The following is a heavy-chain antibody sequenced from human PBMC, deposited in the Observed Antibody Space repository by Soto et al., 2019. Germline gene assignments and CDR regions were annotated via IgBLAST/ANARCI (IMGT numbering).Heavy chain of an antibody. D-gene: IGHD2-15*01. CDR1: GYTLTELS. CDR2: FDPEDGET. Sequence: ASVKVSCKVSGYTLTELSMHWVRQAPGKGLEWMGGFDPEDGETIYAQKFQGRVTMTEDTSTDTAYMELSSLRSEDTAVYYCATGYCSGGSCYPEPNWFDPWGQGTLVTVST. J-gene: IGHJ5*02. CDR3: ATGYCSGGSCYPEPNWFDP. V-gene: IGHV1-24*01.